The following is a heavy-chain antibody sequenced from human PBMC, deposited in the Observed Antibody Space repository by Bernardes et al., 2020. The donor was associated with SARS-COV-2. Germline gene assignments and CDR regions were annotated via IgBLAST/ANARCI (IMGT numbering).Heavy chain of an antibody. CDR1: GYTFTAYY. J-gene: IGHJ3*02. CDR3: ARCDSSTFNPLDI. Sequence: ASVKVSCKTSGYTFTAYYIHWVRQAPGQGLEWMGWINPNSGGTDCAQKFQDRVTMTRDTSISTAYMELNRVRSDDTALYYCARCDSSTFNPLDIWGQGTMVTVSS. V-gene: IGHV1-2*02. CDR2: INPNSGGT. D-gene: IGHD2-2*01.